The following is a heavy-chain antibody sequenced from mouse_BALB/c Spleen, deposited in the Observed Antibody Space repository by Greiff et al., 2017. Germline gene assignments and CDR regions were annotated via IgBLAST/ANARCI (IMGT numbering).Heavy chain of an antibody. CDR1: GFTFSSFG. CDR3: AREPYYYGSSPMDY. D-gene: IGHD1-1*01. CDR2: ISSGSSTI. J-gene: IGHJ4*01. V-gene: IGHV5-17*02. Sequence: DVQLVESGGGLVQPGGSRKLSCAASGFTFSSFGMHWVRQAPEKGLEWVAYISSGSSTIYYADTVKGRFTISRDNPKNTLFLQMTSLRSEDTAMYYCAREPYYYGSSPMDYWGQGTSVTVSS.